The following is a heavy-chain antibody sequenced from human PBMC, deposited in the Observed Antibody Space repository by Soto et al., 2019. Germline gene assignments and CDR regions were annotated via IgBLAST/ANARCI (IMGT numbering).Heavy chain of an antibody. CDR1: GGSISSSSYY. CDR3: ARAVTPLLFAY. V-gene: IGHV4-39*01. CDR2: IYYSGST. Sequence: SETLSLTCTVSGGSISSSSYYWGWIRQPPGKGLEWIGSIYYSGSTYYNPSLKSRVTISVDTSKNQFSLKLSSVTAADTAVYYCARAVTPLLFAYWGQGTLVTVSS. D-gene: IGHD4-17*01. J-gene: IGHJ4*02.